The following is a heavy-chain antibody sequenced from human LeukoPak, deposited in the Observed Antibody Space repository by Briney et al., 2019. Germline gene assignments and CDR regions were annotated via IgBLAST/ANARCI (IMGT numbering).Heavy chain of an antibody. CDR1: GYTFTSYY. CDR3: ARVGLSGYYISASSFDY. V-gene: IGHV1-46*01. D-gene: IGHD3-3*01. J-gene: IGHJ4*02. CDR2: INPSGGST. Sequence: ASAKVSCKASGYTFTSYYMHWVRQAPGQGLEWMGIINPSGGSTSYAQKFQGRVTMTRDTSTSTVYMELSSLRSEDTAVYYCARVGLSGYYISASSFDYWGQGTLVTVSS.